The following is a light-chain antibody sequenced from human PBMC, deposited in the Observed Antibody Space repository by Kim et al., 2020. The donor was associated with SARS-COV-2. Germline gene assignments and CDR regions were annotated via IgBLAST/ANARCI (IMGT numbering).Light chain of an antibody. V-gene: IGLV6-57*01. CDR2: EDK. CDR3: QSYDSNNRV. CDR1: SGSIASNY. Sequence: GKTVTSSCIRSSGSIASNYVQWYQQRPGSSPTTVIYEDKQRPSGVPDRFSGSIDSSSNSASLTISGLKTEDEADYFCQSYDSNNRVFGGGTQLTVL. J-gene: IGLJ3*02.